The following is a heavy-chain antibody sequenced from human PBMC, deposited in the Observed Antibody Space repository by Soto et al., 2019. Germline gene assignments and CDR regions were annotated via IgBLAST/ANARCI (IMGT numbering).Heavy chain of an antibody. Sequence: EVQLLESGGGLVKPGGSLRLSCAASGFTFSKYAMSWVRLAPGKGLEWVSSISANGGITDYADSVKGRFTISRDKLQNIWSLQMDSLRGDDTALYFCAKDKYTDSVRKVWFFDYWGRGTLVTVSS. V-gene: IGHV3-23*01. CDR1: GFTFSKYA. CDR3: AKDKYTDSVRKVWFFDY. CDR2: ISANGGIT. J-gene: IGHJ2*01. D-gene: IGHD2-15*01.